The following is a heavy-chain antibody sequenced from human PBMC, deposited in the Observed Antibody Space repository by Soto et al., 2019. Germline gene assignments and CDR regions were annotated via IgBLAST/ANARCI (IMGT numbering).Heavy chain of an antibody. J-gene: IGHJ6*02. D-gene: IGHD3-3*01. V-gene: IGHV4-31*03. CDR2: IYYSGST. CDR3: ARGVLVLRFLEWLPYYYGMDI. CDR1: GGSISSGGYY. Sequence: SETLSLTCTVSGGSISSGGYYWSWIRQHPGKGLEWIGYIYYSGSTYYNPSLKSRVTISVDTSKNQFSLKLSSVTAADTAVYYCARGVLVLRFLEWLPYYYGMDIWGQGTTVTVSS.